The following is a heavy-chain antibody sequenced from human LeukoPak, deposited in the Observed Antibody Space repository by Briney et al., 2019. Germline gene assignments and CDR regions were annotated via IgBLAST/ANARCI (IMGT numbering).Heavy chain of an antibody. CDR3: GGANGWIFDY. D-gene: IGHD6-19*01. Sequence: GGSLRLSCAASGFTFSSYWVNWVRQAPGKGLEWVANIKLDGSEKYYVDSVKGRFTISRDNAEISVYLQMNSLRVEDTAVYYCGGANGWIFDYWGQGILVTVSS. CDR2: IKLDGSEK. V-gene: IGHV3-7*04. CDR1: GFTFSSYW. J-gene: IGHJ4*02.